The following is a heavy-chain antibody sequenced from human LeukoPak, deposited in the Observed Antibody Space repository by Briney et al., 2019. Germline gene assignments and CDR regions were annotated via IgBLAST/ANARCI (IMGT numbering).Heavy chain of an antibody. CDR1: GFSLSTTGMC. D-gene: IGHD6-19*01. J-gene: IGHJ3*02. V-gene: IGHV2-70*11. CDR2: IDWDDDK. CDR3: ARIRRGIAVAGSTQDAFDI. Sequence: SGPTLVNPTQTLTLTCTFSGFSLSTTGMCVSWIRQPPGKALGWLARIDWDDDKYYSTSLKTRLTISKDTSKNQVVPTMTNMDPVDTATYYCARIRRGIAVAGSTQDAFDIWGQGTMVTVSS.